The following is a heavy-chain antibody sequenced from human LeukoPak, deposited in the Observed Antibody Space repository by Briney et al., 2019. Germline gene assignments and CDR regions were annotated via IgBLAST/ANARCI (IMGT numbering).Heavy chain of an antibody. CDR2: ISSSSSYI. J-gene: IGHJ4*02. CDR3: AKRGVVIRVILVGFHKEAYYFDS. Sequence: GGSLRLSCAASGFTFSSYSMNWVRQAPGKGLEWVSSISSSSSYIYYADSVKGRFTISRDNPKNTLYLQMNSLRAEDTAVYYCAKRGVVIRVILVGFHKEAYYFDSWGQGALVTVSS. CDR1: GFTFSSYS. V-gene: IGHV3-21*04. D-gene: IGHD3/OR15-3a*01.